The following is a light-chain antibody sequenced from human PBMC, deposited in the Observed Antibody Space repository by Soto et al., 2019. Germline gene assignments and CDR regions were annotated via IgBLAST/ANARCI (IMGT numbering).Light chain of an antibody. Sequence: EIVLTQSPVILSLSPGDRATLSCRASQSVSSFIAWYQQKPGQAPRLLIYDAFNRASGIPARFSGSGSATDFTLANSSLEPDDFAVSYCQQRSSWPSFGPGTKVDVK. CDR3: QQRSSWPS. CDR2: DAF. CDR1: QSVSSF. V-gene: IGKV3-11*01. J-gene: IGKJ3*01.